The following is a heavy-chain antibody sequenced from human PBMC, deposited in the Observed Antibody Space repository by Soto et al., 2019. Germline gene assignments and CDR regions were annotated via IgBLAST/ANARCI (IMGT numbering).Heavy chain of an antibody. CDR1: DGSISTSSYC. CDR2: IFYTGRT. D-gene: IGHD3-22*01. V-gene: IGHV4-39*01. CDR3: TRHHPHHYDSSGYFDY. Sequence: SETLSLTCTVSDGSISTSSYCWGWIRQSPGKGLEWIGTIFYTGRTYYNPSLESRVTLSVDTSKNQFSLHLTSVTAADTAMYYCTRHHPHHYDSSGYFDYWGQGTLVTV. J-gene: IGHJ4*02.